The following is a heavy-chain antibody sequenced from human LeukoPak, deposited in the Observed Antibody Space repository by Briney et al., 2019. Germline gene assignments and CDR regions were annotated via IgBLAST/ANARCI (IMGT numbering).Heavy chain of an antibody. V-gene: IGHV1-18*01. Sequence: ASVKVSCKASGYTFTNYGISWVRQARGQGLEWMGWISGYSGDTHYAQKFQDRVTMTTDTSTTTAYMELMSLRSDDTAVYYCARGTWSSSWPFDHWGQGTPVTVSS. D-gene: IGHD6-13*01. CDR2: ISGYSGDT. J-gene: IGHJ4*02. CDR3: ARGTWSSSWPFDH. CDR1: GYTFTNYG.